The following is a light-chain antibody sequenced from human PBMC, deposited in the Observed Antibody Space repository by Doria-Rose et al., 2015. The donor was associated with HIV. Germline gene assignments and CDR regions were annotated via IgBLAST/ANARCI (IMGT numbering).Light chain of an antibody. CDR3: QQYYETPS. CDR1: QSLLYTSKNY. CDR2: WAS. Sequence: DIRVTQSPESLGMSLGERATLNCKSNQSLLYTSKNYLAWYQQKPGQPPKLLIYWASTRQSGVPARFSGSGSGTDFTLTISSLGAEDVAVYYCQQYYETPSFGPGTTVDIK. V-gene: IGKV4-1*01. J-gene: IGKJ3*01.